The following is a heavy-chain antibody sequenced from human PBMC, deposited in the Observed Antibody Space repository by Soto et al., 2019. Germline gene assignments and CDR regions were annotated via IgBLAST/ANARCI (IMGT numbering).Heavy chain of an antibody. Sequence: PGGSLRLSCAASGFPFSSYAMSWVRQDPGKGLEWVSAISGSGGSTYYADSVKGRFTISRDNSKNTLYLQMNSLRAEDTAVYYCARGIPLYDDIVLMVYAINWFDPWGQGTLVTVSS. D-gene: IGHD2-8*01. CDR1: GFPFSSYA. CDR3: ARGIPLYDDIVLMVYAINWFDP. J-gene: IGHJ5*02. CDR2: ISGSGGST. V-gene: IGHV3-23*01.